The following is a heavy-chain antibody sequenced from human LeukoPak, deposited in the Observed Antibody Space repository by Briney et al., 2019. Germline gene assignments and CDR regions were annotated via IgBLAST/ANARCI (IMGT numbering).Heavy chain of an antibody. CDR1: GFTFSSYS. V-gene: IGHV3-21*01. CDR2: ISSSSSYI. Sequence: PGGSLRLSCAASGFTFSSYSMNWVRQAPGKGLEWVSSISSSSSYIYYADSVKGRFTISRDNAKNSLYLQMNSLRAEDTAVYYCASVLVFNYYDSSGPPAPPAFDIWGQGTMVTVSS. J-gene: IGHJ3*02. D-gene: IGHD3-22*01. CDR3: ASVLVFNYYDSSGPPAPPAFDI.